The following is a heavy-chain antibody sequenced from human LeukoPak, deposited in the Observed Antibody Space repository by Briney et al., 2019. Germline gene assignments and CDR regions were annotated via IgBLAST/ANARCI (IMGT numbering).Heavy chain of an antibody. Sequence: PGGSLRLSCAASGFTFGDYSMHWVRQTPEKGLEWVAYIVSSNVTTYYAHSVKGRFTISRDNARDILNLQMDSLRAEDTAVYYCARGGLFGELYSTPHAFDIWGQGTMVTVSS. CDR3: ARGGLFGELYSTPHAFDI. CDR2: IVSSNVTT. CDR1: GFTFGDYS. J-gene: IGHJ3*02. D-gene: IGHD3-10*02. V-gene: IGHV3-48*04.